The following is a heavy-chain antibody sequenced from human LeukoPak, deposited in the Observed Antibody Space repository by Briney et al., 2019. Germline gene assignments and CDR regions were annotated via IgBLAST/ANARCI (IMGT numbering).Heavy chain of an antibody. Sequence: GGSLRLSCAASGFTFSSYATSWVRQAPGKGLEWVSAISGSGGSTYYADSVKGRFTISRDNSKNTLYLQMNSLRAEDTAVYYCARDIVNTAAENWFDPWGQGTPVTVSS. CDR3: ARDIVNTAAENWFDP. J-gene: IGHJ5*02. V-gene: IGHV3-23*01. D-gene: IGHD5-18*01. CDR1: GFTFSSYA. CDR2: ISGSGGST.